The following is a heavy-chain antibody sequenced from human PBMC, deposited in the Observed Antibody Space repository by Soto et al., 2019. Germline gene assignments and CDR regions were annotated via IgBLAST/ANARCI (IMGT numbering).Heavy chain of an antibody. D-gene: IGHD2-15*01. CDR2: ISYDGSNK. CDR1: GFTFSHYS. J-gene: IGHJ4*02. CDR3: ARDRQKALVVVAATGGFDY. V-gene: IGHV3-30-3*01. Sequence: QVQLVESGGGVVQPRRSLRLSCAASGFTFSHYSMHWVRQAPDMGLEWVAFISYDGSNKYYADSVKGRFTISRDNSNNTLDLNMNSLRPEDTAVYYCARDRQKALVVVAATGGFDYWGQGTLVTVSS.